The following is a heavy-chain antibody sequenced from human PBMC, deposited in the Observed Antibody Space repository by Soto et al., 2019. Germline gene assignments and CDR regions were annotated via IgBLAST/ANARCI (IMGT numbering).Heavy chain of an antibody. J-gene: IGHJ6*02. V-gene: IGHV3-30*04. CDR2: TSFDGRHK. D-gene: IGHD2-21*02. CDR3: ARPPFGDSDDYYNGMDV. Sequence: QVQVAESGGGDVQPGESLRLSCTASGFRFSTYAMHWVRQAPGKGLEWVAVTSFDGRHKYYADSAKGRFTISRDNSKNTLYLEMKSLITADTAVYYCARPPFGDSDDYYNGMDVWGQGTTVTVSS. CDR1: GFRFSTYA.